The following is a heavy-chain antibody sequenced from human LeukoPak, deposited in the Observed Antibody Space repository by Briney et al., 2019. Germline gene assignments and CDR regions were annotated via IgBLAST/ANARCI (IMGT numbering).Heavy chain of an antibody. CDR3: ARDGKDWIQLWFWFAFDI. V-gene: IGHV1-2*02. D-gene: IGHD5-18*01. CDR2: INPNSGDT. J-gene: IGHJ3*02. CDR1: GYNFTGNY. Sequence: GASVKVSCKASGYNFTGNYIHWVRQAPGQGLDWMGWINPNSGDTNYAQKFQGRVTMTRDTSISTASMELNRLRSDDTAVYYCARDGKDWIQLWFWFAFDIWGQGTMVTVSS.